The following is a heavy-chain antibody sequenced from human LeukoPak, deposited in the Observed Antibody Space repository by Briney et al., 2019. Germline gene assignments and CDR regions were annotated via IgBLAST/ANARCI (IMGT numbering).Heavy chain of an antibody. V-gene: IGHV1-69*05. D-gene: IGHD5-18*01. J-gene: IGHJ4*02. Sequence: VASVKVSCKASGGTFSSYAISWVRQAPGQGLEWMGRIIPNFGTANYAQKFQGRVTITTDESTSTAYMGLSSLRSEDTAVYYCARDPDLTRGYSYGPSLDYWGQGTLVTVSS. CDR1: GGTFSSYA. CDR2: IIPNFGTA. CDR3: ARDPDLTRGYSYGPSLDY.